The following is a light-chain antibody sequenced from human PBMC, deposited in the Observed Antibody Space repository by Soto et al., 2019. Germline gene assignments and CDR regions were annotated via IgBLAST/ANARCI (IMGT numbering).Light chain of an antibody. CDR1: QSLGDNY. J-gene: IGKJ3*01. CDR3: QQYGSSAGA. CDR2: ESS. V-gene: IGKV3-20*01. Sequence: EIVLTQSPGTLSLSPGEGATLSCRASQSLGDNYLARYQQKPGQAPRLLIYESSRRAPGIPDRFSASGSRTDFPVTITRLEPGDVAVYYCQQYGSSAGAFGPGTKVDV.